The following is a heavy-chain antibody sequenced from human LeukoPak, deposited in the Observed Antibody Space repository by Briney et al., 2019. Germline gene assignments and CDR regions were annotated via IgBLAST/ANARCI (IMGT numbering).Heavy chain of an antibody. CDR3: ARGYSYGSLDAFNI. Sequence: PGGSLRLSCAVSGFTFSSYWMSWVRQPPGKGLEWIGEIYHSGSTNYNPSLKSRVTISVDKSKNQFSLKLSSVTAADTAVYYCARGYSYGSLDAFNIWGQGTMVTVSS. J-gene: IGHJ3*02. CDR2: IYHSGST. D-gene: IGHD5-18*01. V-gene: IGHV4-4*02. CDR1: GFTFSSYW.